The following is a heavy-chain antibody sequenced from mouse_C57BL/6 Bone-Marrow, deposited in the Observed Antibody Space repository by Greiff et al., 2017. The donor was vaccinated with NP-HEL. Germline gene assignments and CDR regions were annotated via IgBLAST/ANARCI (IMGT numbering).Heavy chain of an antibody. J-gene: IGHJ3*01. CDR3: ARLFAY. Sequence: LEESGAELVRPGASVKLSCKASGYTFTDYYINWVKQRPGQGLEWIARIYPGSGNTYYNEKFKGKATLTAEKSSSTAYMQLSSLTSEDSAVYFCARLFAYWGQGTLVTVSA. V-gene: IGHV1-76*01. CDR2: IYPGSGNT. CDR1: GYTFTDYY.